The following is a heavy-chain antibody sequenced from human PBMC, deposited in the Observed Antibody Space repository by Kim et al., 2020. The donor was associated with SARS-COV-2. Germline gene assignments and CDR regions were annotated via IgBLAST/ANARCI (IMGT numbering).Heavy chain of an antibody. Sequence: SETLSLTCTVSGGSISSGNYYWSWIRQHPGKGLEWIGYIYNSGSAYYNPSLKSRVTISVDTPKNQFSLKLNSVTAADTAVYYCARDWGGGSGSYYRALDIWGQGTMVTVSS. CDR3: ARDWGGGSGSYYRALDI. J-gene: IGHJ3*02. D-gene: IGHD3-10*01. CDR1: GGSISSGNYY. CDR2: IYNSGSA. V-gene: IGHV4-31*03.